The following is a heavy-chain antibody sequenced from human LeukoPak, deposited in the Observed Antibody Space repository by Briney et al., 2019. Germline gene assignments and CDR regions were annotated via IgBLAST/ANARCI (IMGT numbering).Heavy chain of an antibody. CDR1: GFTFSSYA. V-gene: IGHV3-23*01. J-gene: IGHJ4*02. Sequence: GGSLRLSCAASGFTFSSYAMSWVRQAPGKGLEWVSAISGSGGSTYYADSVKGRFTISRGNSKNTLYLQMNSLRAEDTAVYYCARVLAYCSSTSCHDYWGQGTLVTVYS. CDR3: ARVLAYCSSTSCHDY. D-gene: IGHD2-2*01. CDR2: ISGSGGST.